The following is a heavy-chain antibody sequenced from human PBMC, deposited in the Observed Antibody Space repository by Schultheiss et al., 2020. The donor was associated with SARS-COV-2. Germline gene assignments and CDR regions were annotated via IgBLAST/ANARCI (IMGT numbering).Heavy chain of an antibody. CDR3: ARYYDSSLAVSDY. Sequence: ASVKVSCKASGYTFTGYYMHWVRQAPGQGLEWMGWINPNSGGTNYAQKFQGRVTMTTDTSTSTAYMELSRLRSDDTAVYYCARYYDSSLAVSDYWGQGTLVTVSS. J-gene: IGHJ4*02. CDR2: INPNSGGT. D-gene: IGHD3-22*01. CDR1: GYTFTGYY. V-gene: IGHV1-2*02.